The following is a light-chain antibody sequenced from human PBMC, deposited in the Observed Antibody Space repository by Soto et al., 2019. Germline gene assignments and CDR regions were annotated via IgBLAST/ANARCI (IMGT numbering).Light chain of an antibody. V-gene: IGKV3-20*01. CDR2: AAS. CDR1: QSVSSSY. CDR3: QHSAKT. J-gene: IGKJ2*01. Sequence: EIVLTQSPGTLSLSPGERATLSCRTSQSVSSSYLAWYHQKPGQAPRLLIYAASTRAAGIPDRFSGTGSGTDFTLTISRLEPEDFEVYYCQHSAKTFGQGTKLQIK.